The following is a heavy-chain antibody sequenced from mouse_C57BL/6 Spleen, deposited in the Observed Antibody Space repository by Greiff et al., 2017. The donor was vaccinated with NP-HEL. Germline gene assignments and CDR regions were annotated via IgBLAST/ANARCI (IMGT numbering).Heavy chain of an antibody. CDR3: APRLGRQDYFDY. D-gene: IGHD4-1*01. V-gene: IGHV14-2*01. Sequence: EVQLKESGAELVKPGASVKLSCTASGFNIKDYYMHWVKQRTEQGLEWIGRIDPEDGETKYAPKFQGKATITADTSSNTAYLQLRSLTAEDTAVYYCAPRLGRQDYFDYWGQGTTLTVSS. J-gene: IGHJ2*01. CDR1: GFNIKDYY. CDR2: IDPEDGET.